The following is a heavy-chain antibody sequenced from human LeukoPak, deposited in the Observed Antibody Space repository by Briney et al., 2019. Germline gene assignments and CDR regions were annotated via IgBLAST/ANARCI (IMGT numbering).Heavy chain of an antibody. CDR2: IYYSGST. D-gene: IGHD3-22*01. CDR3: ARSYYYDSSAYKRNAFDI. V-gene: IGHV4-39*01. Sequence: SETLSLTCTVSGGSISSSRYSWGWIRQPPGKGLECIGTIYYSGSTYYNPSLKSRVTISVDTSKNQFSLELSSVTAADTAVYYCARSYYYDSSAYKRNAFDIWGQGTMVTVSS. CDR1: GGSISSSRYS. J-gene: IGHJ3*02.